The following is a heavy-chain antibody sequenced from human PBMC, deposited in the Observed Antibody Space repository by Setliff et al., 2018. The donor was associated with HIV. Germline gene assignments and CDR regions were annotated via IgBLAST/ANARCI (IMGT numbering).Heavy chain of an antibody. D-gene: IGHD2-21*01. J-gene: IGHJ4*02. CDR2: IRYTGNDK. CDR1: GLTFNRYG. V-gene: IGHV3-30*02. Sequence: PGGSLRLSCAASGLTFNRYGLNWVRQAPGKGLEWVAFIRYTGNDKSYADSVKGRFTISRDNSKNTLDLQINSLRPEDTAVYYCVTRYCGESICPEFDYWGQGTLVTVSS. CDR3: VTRYCGESICPEFDY.